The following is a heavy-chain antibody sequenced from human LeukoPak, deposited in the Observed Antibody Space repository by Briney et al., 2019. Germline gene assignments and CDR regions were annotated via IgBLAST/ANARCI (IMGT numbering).Heavy chain of an antibody. J-gene: IGHJ5*02. D-gene: IGHD3-16*01. Sequence: PGASMKISCKGSGYSFTSYWIGWVRQLPGKRLEWMGIIYPGDSDTRYRPSFQGQVTISADKSITTAYLQWSGLKASDTAMYYCARMGDWFDPWGQGTLVTVSS. V-gene: IGHV5-51*03. CDR2: IYPGDSDT. CDR3: ARMGDWFDP. CDR1: GYSFTSYW.